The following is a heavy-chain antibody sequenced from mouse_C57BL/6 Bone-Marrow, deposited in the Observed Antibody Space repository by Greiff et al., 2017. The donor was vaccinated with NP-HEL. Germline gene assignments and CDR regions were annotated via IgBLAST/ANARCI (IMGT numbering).Heavy chain of an antibody. CDR1: GYAFSSSW. CDR2: IYPGDGDT. J-gene: IGHJ2*01. Sequence: QVQLKESGPELVKPGASVKISCKASGYAFSSSWMNWVKQRPGKGLEWIGRIYPGDGDTNYNGKFKGKATLTADKSSSTAYMQLSSLTSEDSAVYFCARNWDGDYFDYWGQGTTLTVSS. D-gene: IGHD4-1*01. CDR3: ARNWDGDYFDY. V-gene: IGHV1-82*01.